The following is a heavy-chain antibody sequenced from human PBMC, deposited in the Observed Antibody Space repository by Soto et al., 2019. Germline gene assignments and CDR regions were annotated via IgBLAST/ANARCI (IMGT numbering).Heavy chain of an antibody. V-gene: IGHV1-24*01. CDR3: ATEFFDCSGGSCYRGSSYYFDY. D-gene: IGHD2-15*01. J-gene: IGHJ4*02. Sequence: ASVKVSCKVSGYTLTELSMHWVRQAPGKGLEWMGGFDPEDGETIYAQKFQGRVTMTEDTSTDTAYMELSSLRSEDTAVYYCATEFFDCSGGSCYRGSSYYFDYWGQGILVTVSS. CDR1: GYTLTELS. CDR2: FDPEDGET.